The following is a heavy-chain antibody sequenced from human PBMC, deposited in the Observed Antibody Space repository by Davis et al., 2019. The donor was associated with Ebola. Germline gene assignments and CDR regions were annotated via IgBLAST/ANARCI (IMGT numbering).Heavy chain of an antibody. V-gene: IGHV3-30*02. CDR1: HG. Sequence: HGMPADRQTPATRREWGAFIRGLGVNTGYEHSVKGRFNISSDSSENTLYLQMTSLRTEDTALYFCATEGRGGVGSRWFHYSGQGTLVTVSS. CDR2: IRGLGVNT. CDR3: ATEGRGGVGSRWFHY. J-gene: IGHJ4*02. D-gene: IGHD6-13*01.